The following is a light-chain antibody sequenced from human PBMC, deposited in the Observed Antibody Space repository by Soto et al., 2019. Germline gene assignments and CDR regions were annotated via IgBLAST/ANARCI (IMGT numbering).Light chain of an antibody. CDR3: QQYESSPLT. CDR1: QRVSSGF. CDR2: RAS. V-gene: IGKV3-20*01. Sequence: EIVLTQSPDTLSLSPGERATLSCRASQRVSSGFLAWYQQKPRQAPRLLIYRASTSATGIPDRFTGSGSGTDLTLTLSRLGPEEFAVYYCQQYESSPLTFGGGNKVEIK. J-gene: IGKJ4*01.